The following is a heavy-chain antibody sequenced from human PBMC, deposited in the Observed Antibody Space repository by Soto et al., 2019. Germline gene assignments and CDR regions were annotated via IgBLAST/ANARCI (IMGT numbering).Heavy chain of an antibody. V-gene: IGHV4-39*01. Sequence: SQPKSLTCSVSDASTSSSSYYWGWIRQPPGKGLEWIGNINYSGSTYYNPSLKSRVTISVDTSKNQFSLNLSSVTAADTAVYYCARTYSGGLGYWGQGTLVT. J-gene: IGHJ4*02. CDR2: INYSGST. CDR1: DASTSSSSYY. D-gene: IGHD2-15*01. CDR3: ARTYSGGLGY.